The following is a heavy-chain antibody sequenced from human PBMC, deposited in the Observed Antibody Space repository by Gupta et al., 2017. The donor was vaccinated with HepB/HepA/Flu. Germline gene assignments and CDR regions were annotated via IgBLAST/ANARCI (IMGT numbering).Heavy chain of an antibody. CDR3: ARLEFYANWFDP. D-gene: IGHD5/OR15-5a*01. J-gene: IGHJ5*02. Sequence: QLQLQESGPGLVKPSETLSLTCTVSGGSISSSSYYWGWIRQPPGKGLEWIGSIYYSGSTYYNPSLKSRVTISVDTSKNQFSLKLSSVTAADTAVYYCARLEFYANWFDPWGQGTLVTGSS. CDR1: GGSISSSSYY. V-gene: IGHV4-39*01. CDR2: IYYSGST.